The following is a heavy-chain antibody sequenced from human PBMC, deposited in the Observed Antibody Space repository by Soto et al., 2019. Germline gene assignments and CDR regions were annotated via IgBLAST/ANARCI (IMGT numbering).Heavy chain of an antibody. CDR3: VGDGITGSHFDS. J-gene: IGHJ4*02. V-gene: IGHV3-7*01. CDR1: GFTLSSYW. CDR2: TRQDGGQT. Sequence: EVQLVESGGGLVQPGGSLRLSCEASGFTLSSYWMSRIRQAPGKGLEWVANTRQDGGQTYLVDSVQGGFTISRDNAKNSVYLQMNSLRAEDTAVYYCVGDGITGSHFDSWGQGTLVTVSS. D-gene: IGHD1-1*01.